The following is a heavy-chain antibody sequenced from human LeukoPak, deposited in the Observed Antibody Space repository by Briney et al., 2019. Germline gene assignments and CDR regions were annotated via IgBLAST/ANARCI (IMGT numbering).Heavy chain of an antibody. J-gene: IGHJ4*02. CDR3: AKDSNGWYQRGSNYFDY. V-gene: IGHV3-23*01. Sequence: PGGSLRLSCGASGFTFSSYAMDWVRQAPGKGLEWVSTFSDTGGLTYYADSVKGRFTISRDNSKNTLYLQMNSLRAEDTAEYYCAKDSNGWYQRGSNYFDYWGQGTLVTVSS. CDR1: GFTFSSYA. CDR2: FSDTGGLT. D-gene: IGHD6-19*01.